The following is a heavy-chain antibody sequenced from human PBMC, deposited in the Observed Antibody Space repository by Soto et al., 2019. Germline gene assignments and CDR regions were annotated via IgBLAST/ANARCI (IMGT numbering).Heavy chain of an antibody. CDR1: GGTFSSYA. J-gene: IGHJ5*02. D-gene: IGHD6-19*01. CDR2: IIPIFCRV. V-gene: IGHV1-69*13. CDR3: ARDLDRYSSGWLEGNWFDP. Sequence: SVKVSCKASGGTFSSYAISWVRQAPGQGLEWMGGIIPIFCRVNYAQKFQGRVTITADEYTGTAYMEQSSLRSEDTAVYYWARDLDRYSSGWLEGNWFDPWGQGTLVTVSS.